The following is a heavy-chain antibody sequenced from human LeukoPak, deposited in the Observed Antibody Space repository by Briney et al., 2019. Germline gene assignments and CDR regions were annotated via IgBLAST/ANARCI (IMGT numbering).Heavy chain of an antibody. CDR1: GFTFTSYS. V-gene: IGHV3-23*01. J-gene: IGHJ3*02. Sequence: GGSLRLSCAASGFTFTSYSMSWVRQAPGKGLEWVSVISGNGGDTFYADSVKGRFTISRDNYKNTLYLQMNSLRAEDTAVYYCAKHRSYGDYGAFDIWGQGTMVTVSS. CDR3: AKHRSYGDYGAFDI. D-gene: IGHD4-17*01. CDR2: ISGNGGDT.